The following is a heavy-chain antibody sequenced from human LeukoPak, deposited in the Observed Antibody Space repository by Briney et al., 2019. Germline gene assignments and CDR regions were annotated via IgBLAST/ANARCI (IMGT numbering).Heavy chain of an antibody. V-gene: IGHV4-39*01. J-gene: IGHJ4*02. CDR1: GGSISSSSYY. CDR3: AGGSGSFLFDY. CDR2: IYYSGST. Sequence: SETLSLTCTVSGGSISSSSYYWGWIRQPPGKGLEWIVSIYYSGSTYYNPFLKSRVTISVDTSKNQFSLKLSSVTAADTAVYYCAGGSGSFLFDYWGQGTLVTVSS. D-gene: IGHD3-10*01.